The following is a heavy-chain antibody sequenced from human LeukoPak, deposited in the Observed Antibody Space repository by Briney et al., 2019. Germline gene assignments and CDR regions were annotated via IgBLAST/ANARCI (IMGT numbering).Heavy chain of an antibody. Sequence: GGSLRLSCAASGFTFSSYAMSWVRQAPGKGLEWVSYISSSGSTIYYADSVKGRFTISRDNSKNTLYLQMNSLRAEDTAVYYCAKGVPSGNDAFDIWGQGTTVTVSS. J-gene: IGHJ3*02. CDR1: GFTFSSYA. V-gene: IGHV3-23*01. D-gene: IGHD3-10*01. CDR2: ISSSGSTI. CDR3: AKGVPSGNDAFDI.